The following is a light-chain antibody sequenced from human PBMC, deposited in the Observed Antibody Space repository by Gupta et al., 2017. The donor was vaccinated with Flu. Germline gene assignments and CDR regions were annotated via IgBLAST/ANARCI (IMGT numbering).Light chain of an antibody. CDR3: QSADSTGSSVL. CDR1: QLTKQY. V-gene: IGLV3-25*02. Sequence: YELTRPPSVSVSPGQTARVTCSGDQLTKQYVHWYQQKPGQAPVMVICRDTERPSGIPERFSGSSAGTTATLTISGVQAEDEADYYCQSADSTGSSVLFGGGTQLTVL. CDR2: RDT. J-gene: IGLJ2*01.